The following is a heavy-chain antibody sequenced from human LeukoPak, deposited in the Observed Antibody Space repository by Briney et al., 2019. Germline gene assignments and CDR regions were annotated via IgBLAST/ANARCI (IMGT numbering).Heavy chain of an antibody. CDR2: IWYDGSNK. CDR3: ARGSGYSYGYGIDY. CDR1: GFTFSSYG. J-gene: IGHJ4*02. D-gene: IGHD5-18*01. Sequence: PGGSLRLSCAASGFTFSSYGMHWVRQAPGKGLEWVAVIWYDGSNKYHADSVKGRFTISRDNSKNTLYLQMNSLRAEDTALYYCARGSGYSYGYGIDYWGQGTLVTVSS. V-gene: IGHV3-33*01.